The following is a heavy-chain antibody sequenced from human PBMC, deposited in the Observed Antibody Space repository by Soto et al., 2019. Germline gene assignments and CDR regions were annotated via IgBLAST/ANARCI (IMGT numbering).Heavy chain of an antibody. V-gene: IGHV3-15*07. CDR3: TTDSYITSIIVRFDY. J-gene: IGHJ4*01. Sequence: GGSKTLSCAASDFNFRNAWINWVRQAPGKGLEWVGRVKSKTDGGTTDFAAPVKGRFAISRDDSKNMVYLEMNSLKTEDTGTYYCTTDSYITSIIVRFDYWGHGTLVTVSS. CDR2: VKSKTDGGTT. CDR1: DFNFRNAW. D-gene: IGHD3-22*01.